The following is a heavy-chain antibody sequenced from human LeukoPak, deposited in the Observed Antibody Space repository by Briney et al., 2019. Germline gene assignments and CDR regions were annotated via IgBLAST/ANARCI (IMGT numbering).Heavy chain of an antibody. Sequence: SETLSLTCTVSGASISTGDYYWSWLRQSPGRGLEWIGYIYYTGTTFYNPSFESRVTMSVDTSKNQFSLKLSSVTAADTAVYYCAREEQLAAGYWGQGTLVTVSS. CDR2: IYYTGTT. J-gene: IGHJ4*02. D-gene: IGHD1/OR15-1a*01. V-gene: IGHV4-30-4*01. CDR3: AREEQLAAGY. CDR1: GASISTGDYY.